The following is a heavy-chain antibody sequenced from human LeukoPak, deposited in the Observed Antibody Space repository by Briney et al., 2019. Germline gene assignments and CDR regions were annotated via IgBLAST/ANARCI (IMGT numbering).Heavy chain of an antibody. D-gene: IGHD5-12*01. V-gene: IGHV3-30-3*01. CDR3: ARDGVATRYYYGMDV. CDR2: ISYDGSNK. J-gene: IGHJ6*02. CDR1: GFTFSSYA. Sequence: GRSLRRSCAASGFTFSSYAMHWVCQAPGKGLEWVAAISYDGSNKYYADSVKGRFTISRENSKNTLYLQMNSLRAEDTAVYYCARDGVATRYYYGMDVRGQGTTVTVSS.